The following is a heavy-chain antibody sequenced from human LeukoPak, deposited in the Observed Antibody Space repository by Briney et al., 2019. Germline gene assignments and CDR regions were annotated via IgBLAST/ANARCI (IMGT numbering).Heavy chain of an antibody. CDR3: TTLRGVLGPANY. D-gene: IGHD3-10*02. V-gene: IGHV3-15*01. Sequence: ARGALEVSLSASGFSFTNTWISWGGQAPGKGLGLVGLITRNTDCRATAYAAPLKGRFSISSDDPKNMVYLQTNSLKPHDTAMYYSTTLRGVLGPANYWGQGALVTVSS. J-gene: IGHJ4*02. CDR1: GFSFTNTW. CDR2: ITRNTDCRAT.